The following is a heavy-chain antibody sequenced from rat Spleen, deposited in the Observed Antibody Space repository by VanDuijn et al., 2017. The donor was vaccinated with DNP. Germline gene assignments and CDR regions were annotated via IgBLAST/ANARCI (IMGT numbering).Heavy chain of an antibody. J-gene: IGHJ1*01. Sequence: EVQLVESGGGLVQPGRSLKLSCAASGFTFSNSGMHWIRQAPTKGLEWVAAISTSGSRTYYADSVKGRFTISRDDAKSSLYLQMNSLKSEDTATYYCARGSTSIYWYFDFWGPGTMVTVSS. V-gene: IGHV5-19*01. D-gene: IGHD3-1*01. CDR2: ISTSGSRT. CDR1: GFTFSNSG. CDR3: ARGSTSIYWYFDF.